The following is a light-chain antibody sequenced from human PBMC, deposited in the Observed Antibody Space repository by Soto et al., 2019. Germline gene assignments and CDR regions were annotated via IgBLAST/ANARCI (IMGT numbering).Light chain of an antibody. J-gene: IGLJ3*02. CDR3: QSYDATNQV. V-gene: IGLV6-57*01. Sequence: NFMLTQPHSVSESPGKTVIISCTRSSGSIASNHGQWDQQRPGISPTTVIYEDNQTPSGVPDRFSGSIDSSSNSASLTISGLETEDEADYFCQSYDATNQVFGGGTKLTVL. CDR1: SGSIASNH. CDR2: EDN.